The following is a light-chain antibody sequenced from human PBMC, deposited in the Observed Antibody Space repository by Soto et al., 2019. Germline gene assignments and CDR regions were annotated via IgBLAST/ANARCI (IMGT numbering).Light chain of an antibody. Sequence: EIEMTQSPATLSVSPGETATLSCRTSQSLRINLAWYQQKPGQAPRLLIYHTSTRATGVPARFRGSVSGTEFTLTISSLQSEYFAFYYCQQYNNWPPCTFGRGTKLEIK. CDR3: QQYNNWPPCT. CDR1: QSLRIN. CDR2: HTS. V-gene: IGKV3-15*01. J-gene: IGKJ2*02.